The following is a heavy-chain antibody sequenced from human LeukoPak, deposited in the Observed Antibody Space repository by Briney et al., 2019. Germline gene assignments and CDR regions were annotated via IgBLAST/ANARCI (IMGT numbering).Heavy chain of an antibody. D-gene: IGHD2-15*01. Sequence: ASVKVSCKASRYSFTSYDISWVRQAPGQGLEWMGWISAYNGNTNYAQNLQGRVTMTTDTSTSTAYMELRSLRSDDAAVYYCARIGGYCSGASCYSRNYYYYSYMDVWGKGTTVTVSS. CDR3: ARIGGYCSGASCYSRNYYYYSYMDV. CDR2: ISAYNGNT. J-gene: IGHJ6*03. CDR1: RYSFTSYD. V-gene: IGHV1-18*01.